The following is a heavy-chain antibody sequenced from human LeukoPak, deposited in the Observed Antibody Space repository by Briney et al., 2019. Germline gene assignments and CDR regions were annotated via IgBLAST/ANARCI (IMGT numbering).Heavy chain of an antibody. Sequence: GGSLRLSCAASGFTFSDYAMAWVRLAPGKGLEFVSSISASGDTTHYAGSVKGRFTISRDNSKDTLYLQMDSLRVDDTATYYCAKPYYYGSGSYYGNFVHWGQGTLVAVSS. J-gene: IGHJ4*02. D-gene: IGHD3-10*01. V-gene: IGHV3-23*01. CDR3: AKPYYYGSGSYYGNFVH. CDR1: GFTFSDYA. CDR2: ISASGDTT.